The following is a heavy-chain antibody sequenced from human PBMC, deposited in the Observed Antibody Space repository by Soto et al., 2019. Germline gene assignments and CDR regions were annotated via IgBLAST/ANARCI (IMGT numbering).Heavy chain of an antibody. V-gene: IGHV5-10-1*01. CDR3: PRQIYDSDTGPNFLHYCHP. Sequence: GESLKIYCKGLGYSFAGYWITWERQKPGKGLDWVRRIHPSDSQHHYSPSFRGHITISATKPITTVVLQWSSLRASGTAMYYCPRQIYDSDTGPNFLHYCHPGGQETPVTLS. J-gene: IGHJ5*02. CDR2: IHPSDSQH. D-gene: IGHD3-22*01. CDR1: GYSFAGYW.